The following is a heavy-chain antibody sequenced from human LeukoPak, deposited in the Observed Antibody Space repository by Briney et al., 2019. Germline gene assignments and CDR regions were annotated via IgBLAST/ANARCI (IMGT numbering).Heavy chain of an antibody. CDR1: GVSVNSNY. CDR2: IYRGGSP. V-gene: IGHV3-53*01. D-gene: IGHD1/OR15-1a*01. CDR3: ARVRNKVDNADAFDV. J-gene: IGHJ3*01. Sequence: GGSLRLSCVGSGVSVNSNYMTWVRQPPGKGLEWVSIIYRGGSPFYADSVKGRFTISRDNSRNGLFLQMNSLRADDTAVYYCARVRNKVDNADAFDVWGQGTVVTV.